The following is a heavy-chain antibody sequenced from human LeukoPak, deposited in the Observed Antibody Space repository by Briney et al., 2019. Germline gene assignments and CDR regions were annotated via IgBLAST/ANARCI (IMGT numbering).Heavy chain of an antibody. V-gene: IGHV3-48*04. CDR1: GFTFSGHN. CDR2: VSISSGTI. J-gene: IGHJ6*02. D-gene: IGHD3-10*01. Sequence: GGSLRLSCAASGFTFSGHNMNWVRQAPGKGLEWISFVSISSGTIYYADSVNGRFRISRDNAKSSLDLEMNSLRAEDTAVYYCAREWNSGIYYYYHYGMDVWGQGATVTVSS. CDR3: AREWNSGIYYYYHYGMDV.